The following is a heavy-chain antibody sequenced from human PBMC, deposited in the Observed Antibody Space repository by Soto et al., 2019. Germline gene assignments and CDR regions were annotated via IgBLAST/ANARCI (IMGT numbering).Heavy chain of an antibody. CDR1: GYSFTSYW. J-gene: IGHJ2*01. D-gene: IGHD6-19*01. CDR3: ARHAEPGQEWLVPYFDL. Sequence: GESLKISCKGSGYSFTSYWIGWVRQMPGKGLEWMGIIYPGDSDTRYSPSFQGQVTISADKSISTAYLQWSSLKASDTAMYYCARHAEPGQEWLVPYFDLWGRGTLVTVSS. V-gene: IGHV5-51*01. CDR2: IYPGDSDT.